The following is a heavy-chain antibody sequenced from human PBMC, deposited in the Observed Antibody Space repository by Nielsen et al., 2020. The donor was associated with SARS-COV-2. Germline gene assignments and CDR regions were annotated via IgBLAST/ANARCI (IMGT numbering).Heavy chain of an antibody. CDR2: ISYDGSNK. Sequence: GESLKISCAASGFTFSSYAMHWVRQAPGKGLEWVAVISYDGSNKYYADSVKGRFTTSRDNSKNTLFLQMDSLRGDDTAVYYCAKDGGFYWGQGTLVTVSS. J-gene: IGHJ4*02. CDR3: AKDGGFY. V-gene: IGHV3-30-3*01. CDR1: GFTFSSYA. D-gene: IGHD2-15*01.